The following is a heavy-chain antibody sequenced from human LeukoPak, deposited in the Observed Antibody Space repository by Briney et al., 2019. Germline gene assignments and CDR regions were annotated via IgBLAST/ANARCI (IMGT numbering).Heavy chain of an antibody. J-gene: IGHJ5*02. V-gene: IGHV1-69*05. CDR2: IIPIFGTA. CDR3: ARQFERYSGYDSNNWFDP. D-gene: IGHD5-12*01. Sequence: ASVKVSCKASGYTFTSYGISWVRQAPGQGLEWMGGIIPIFGTANYAQKFQGRVTITTDESTSTAHMELSSLRSEDTAVYYCARQFERYSGYDSNNWFDPWGQGTLVTVSS. CDR1: GYTFTSYG.